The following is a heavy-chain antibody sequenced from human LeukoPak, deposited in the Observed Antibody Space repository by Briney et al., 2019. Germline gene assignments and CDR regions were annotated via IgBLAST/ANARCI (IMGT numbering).Heavy chain of an antibody. D-gene: IGHD6-19*01. CDR3: ARGDSSGWYGPDAFDI. J-gene: IGHJ3*02. Sequence: PGGSLRLSCAASGFTVSSNYMSWVRQAPGKGLEWVSVIYSGGSTYYADSVKGRFTISRHNSKNTLYLQMNSLRAEDTAVYYCARGDSSGWYGPDAFDIWGQGTMVTASS. CDR2: IYSGGST. CDR1: GFTVSSNY. V-gene: IGHV3-53*04.